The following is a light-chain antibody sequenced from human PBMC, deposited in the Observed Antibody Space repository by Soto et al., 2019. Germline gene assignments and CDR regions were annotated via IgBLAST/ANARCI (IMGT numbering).Light chain of an antibody. Sequence: EIVLTQSPGTLSLSPGERATLSCRASQSVSSSYLAWYQQKPGQAPRRLIYGASSRATGIPDRFSGSGSGTDITLTISRLEPEDFAVYYCQQYGSSLYTFGQGTKLEIK. J-gene: IGKJ2*01. CDR1: QSVSSSY. CDR3: QQYGSSLYT. V-gene: IGKV3-20*01. CDR2: GAS.